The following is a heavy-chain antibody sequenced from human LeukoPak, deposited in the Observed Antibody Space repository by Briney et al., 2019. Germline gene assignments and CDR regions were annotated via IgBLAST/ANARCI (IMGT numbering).Heavy chain of an antibody. Sequence: GGSLRLSCVASGFTLRSYVMNWVRQTPGKGLEWVSSISGSGDSTFYADSVKGRFSISRDNSKNTLYLQMNGLRAADTAVYYCARGGYPYDYYMDVWGKGTTVTVSS. CDR3: ARGGYPYDYYMDV. J-gene: IGHJ6*03. V-gene: IGHV3-23*01. CDR1: GFTLRSYV. D-gene: IGHD6-25*01. CDR2: ISGSGDST.